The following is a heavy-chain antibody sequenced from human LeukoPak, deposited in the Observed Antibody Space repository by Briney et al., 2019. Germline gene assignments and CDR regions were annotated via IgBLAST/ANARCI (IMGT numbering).Heavy chain of an antibody. CDR2: IYYSGST. D-gene: IGHD6-19*01. CDR3: ARGESGWQEIDY. CDR1: GGSISSSSYY. V-gene: IGHV4-39*07. J-gene: IGHJ4*02. Sequence: SETLSLTCTVSGGSISSSSYYWGWIRQPPGKGLEWIGSIYYSGSTYYNPSLKSRVTISVDTSKNQFSLKLSSVTAADTAVYYCARGESGWQEIDYWGQGTLVTVSS.